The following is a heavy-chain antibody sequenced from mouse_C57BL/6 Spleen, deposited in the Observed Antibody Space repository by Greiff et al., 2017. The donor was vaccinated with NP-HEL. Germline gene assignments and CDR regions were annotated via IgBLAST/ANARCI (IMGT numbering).Heavy chain of an antibody. Sequence: EVQLQESGGGLVKPGGSLKLSCAASGFTFSDYGMHWVRQAPEKGLEWVAYISSGSSTIYYADTVKGRFTISRDNAKNTLFLQMTSLRSEDTAMYYCARTTTVVHYAMDYWGQGTSVTVSS. J-gene: IGHJ4*01. D-gene: IGHD1-1*01. CDR2: ISSGSSTI. CDR1: GFTFSDYG. V-gene: IGHV5-17*01. CDR3: ARTTTVVHYAMDY.